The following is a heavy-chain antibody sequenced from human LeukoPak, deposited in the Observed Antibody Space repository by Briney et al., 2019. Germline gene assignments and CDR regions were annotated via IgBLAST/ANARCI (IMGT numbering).Heavy chain of an antibody. V-gene: IGHV4-39*01. CDR2: IYSSGTT. CDR1: GVSISSSNYY. D-gene: IGHD3-10*01. J-gene: IGHJ1*01. CDR3: ASVDRGWFAVGEH. Sequence: PSETLSLTCTVSGVSISSSNYYWGWLRQPPGKGLDWIGSIYSSGTTYYNPSLRSRVTISVDTSKNQFSLRLTSMTAADTAVYYCASVDRGWFAVGEHWGQGTLVTVSS.